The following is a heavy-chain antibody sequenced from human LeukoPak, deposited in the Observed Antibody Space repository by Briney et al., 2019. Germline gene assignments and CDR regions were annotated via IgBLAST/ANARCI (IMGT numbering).Heavy chain of an antibody. J-gene: IGHJ5*02. CDR1: GGSVSSISYY. D-gene: IGHD2-2*01. V-gene: IGHV4-39*01. CDR3: VRRRDCTSSSCYSGYFDP. CDR2: VYYRGNT. Sequence: SETLSLTCTVSGGSVSSISYYWGWIRQPPGKGLEWIGTVYYRGNTYYNPTLRSRVTISLDTSKSQFSLKVTSVTAADTAVYYCVRRRDCTSSSCYSGYFDPWGQGTLVTVSS.